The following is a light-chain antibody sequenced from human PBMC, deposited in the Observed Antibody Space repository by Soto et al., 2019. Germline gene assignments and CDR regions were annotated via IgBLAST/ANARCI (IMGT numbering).Light chain of an antibody. CDR2: DVT. CDR1: SSGVGGYNY. V-gene: IGLV2-11*01. CDR3: CESAGSYTYV. Sequence: SVLTQPRAVSGSYGQTVTIYCTGTSSGVGGYNYVSWYQQHPDKAPKVMIYDVTKRPSGVADRFSGSQSANTASLTISGPQAEDEADYSCCESAGSYTYVFGSRSK. J-gene: IGLJ1*01.